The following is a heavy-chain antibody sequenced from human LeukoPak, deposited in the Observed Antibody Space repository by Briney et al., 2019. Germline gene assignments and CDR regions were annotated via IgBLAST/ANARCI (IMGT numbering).Heavy chain of an antibody. CDR3: TREGRPTVRFAP. CDR1: GYTFTGYY. V-gene: IGHV1-2*02. Sequence: GASVKVSCKASGYTFTGYYIHWVRQAPGQGLEWMGWINPNSVGTTYAQGFQGTITLTRDTSTRTAHMELTTLKSDDTAVYYCTREGRPTVRFAPWGQGTLVTVSS. D-gene: IGHD4-11*01. J-gene: IGHJ5*02. CDR2: INPNSVGT.